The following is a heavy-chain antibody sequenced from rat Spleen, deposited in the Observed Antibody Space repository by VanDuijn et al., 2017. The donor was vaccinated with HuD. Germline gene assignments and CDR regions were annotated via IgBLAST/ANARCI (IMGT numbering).Heavy chain of an antibody. V-gene: IGHV5-29*01. CDR2: ISYGDSSGNSST. CDR3: ARRHYGYTDYFDY. J-gene: IGHJ2*01. Sequence: EVQLVESGGGLVQPGRSLKLSCAASGFTFSDYGMAWVRQAPTKGLEWVATISYGDSSGNSSTYYRDSVKGRFTISRDNTKSTLSLQMDSLRSEDTATYYCARRHYGYTDYFDYWGQGVMVPVSS. CDR1: GFTFSDYG. D-gene: IGHD1-11*01.